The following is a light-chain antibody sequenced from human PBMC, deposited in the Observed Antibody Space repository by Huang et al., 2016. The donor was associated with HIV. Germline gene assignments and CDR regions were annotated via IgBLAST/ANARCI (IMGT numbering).Light chain of an antibody. CDR1: ENIRKY. Sequence: DIQMTQSPSSLSEFVGDKVTITCRASENIRKYLNWYQQKPGKAPNLLLYAASSWESGVPSRFSGSGTGTDFNLTINSLQPEDYATYFCQQSYNAPRTFGQGTKVEIK. CDR3: QQSYNAPRT. J-gene: IGKJ1*01. V-gene: IGKV1-39*01. CDR2: AAS.